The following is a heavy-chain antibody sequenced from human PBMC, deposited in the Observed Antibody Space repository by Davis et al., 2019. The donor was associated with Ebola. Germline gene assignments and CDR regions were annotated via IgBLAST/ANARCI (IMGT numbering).Heavy chain of an antibody. J-gene: IGHJ6*02. CDR3: ARDGVVVVPAAILSYYYGMDV. V-gene: IGHV4-34*01. Sequence: MPSEALSLTCAVYGGSFSGYYWSWIRQPPGKGLEWIGEISHSGSTNYNPSLKSRVTISVDTSKNQFSLKLSSVTAADTAVYYCARDGVVVVPAAILSYYYGMDVWGQGTTVTVSS. CDR1: GGSFSGYY. CDR2: ISHSGST. D-gene: IGHD2-2*02.